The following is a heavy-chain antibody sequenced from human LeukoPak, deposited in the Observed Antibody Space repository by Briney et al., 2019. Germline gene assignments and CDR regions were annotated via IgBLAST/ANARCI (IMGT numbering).Heavy chain of an antibody. D-gene: IGHD3-9*01. CDR3: AKDEYFDWLSSTLH. V-gene: IGHV3-30*04. J-gene: IGHJ4*02. Sequence: PGGSLRLSCAASGFTFSSYAMHWVRQAPGKGLEWVAVISYDGSNKYYADSVKGRFTISRDNAKNSLYLQMNSLRAEDTAVYYCAKDEYFDWLSSTLHWGQGILVTVSS. CDR2: ISYDGSNK. CDR1: GFTFSSYA.